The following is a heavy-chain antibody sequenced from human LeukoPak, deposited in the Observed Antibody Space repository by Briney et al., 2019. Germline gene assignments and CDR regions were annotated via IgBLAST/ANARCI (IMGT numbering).Heavy chain of an antibody. CDR1: GGSISSYY. Sequence: PSETLSLTCTVSGGSISSYYWSWIRQPPGKGLEWIGYIYYSGSTNYNPSPKSRVTISVDTSKNQFSLRLSSVTAADTAVYYCARVTSWLVHYWGQGTLVTVSS. D-gene: IGHD6-19*01. V-gene: IGHV4-59*01. J-gene: IGHJ4*02. CDR3: ARVTSWLVHY. CDR2: IYYSGST.